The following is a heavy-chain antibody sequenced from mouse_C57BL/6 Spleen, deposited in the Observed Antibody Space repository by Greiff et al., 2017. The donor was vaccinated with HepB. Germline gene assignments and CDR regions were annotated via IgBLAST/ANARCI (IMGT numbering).Heavy chain of an antibody. CDR3: TRSTMITTRYFYV. CDR1: GYTFTDYE. CDR2: IDPETGGT. Sequence: QVQLQQSGAELVRPGASVTLSCKASGYTFTDYEMHWVKQTPVHGLEWIGAIDPETGGTAYNQKFKGKAILTADKSSSTAYMELRSLTSEDSAVYYCTRSTMITTRYFYVWGTGTTVTVSS. D-gene: IGHD2-4*01. V-gene: IGHV1-15*01. J-gene: IGHJ1*03.